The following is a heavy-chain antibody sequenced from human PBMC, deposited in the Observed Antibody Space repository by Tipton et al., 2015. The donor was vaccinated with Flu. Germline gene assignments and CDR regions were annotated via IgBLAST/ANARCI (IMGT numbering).Heavy chain of an antibody. CDR1: GFTFSSYG. J-gene: IGHJ6*02. CDR2: IWYDGSNK. V-gene: IGHV3-33*01. CDR3: ARDYGDYSPYYYYYYSMDV. Sequence: SLRLSCAASGFTFSSYGMHWVRQAPGKGLEWVAVIWYDGSNKYYADSVKGRFTISRDNSKNTLHLQMNSLRAEDTAVYYCARDYGDYSPYYYYYYSMDVWGQGTTVTVSS. D-gene: IGHD4-17*01.